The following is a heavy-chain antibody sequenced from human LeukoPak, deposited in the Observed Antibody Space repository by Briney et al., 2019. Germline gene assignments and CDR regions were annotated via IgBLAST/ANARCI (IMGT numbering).Heavy chain of an antibody. CDR1: GGSISFHS. CDR2: IYDNGNT. D-gene: IGHD1-26*01. J-gene: IGHJ6*03. Sequence: SETLSLTCTVSGGSISFHSWSCIRQTPVKGLEWIANIYDNGNTDHSPSLQSRVTISTDTSETQFSLRLKSVAAAYTAVYYCARLGSAATGAHPYYYYYVDVWGKGTTVTVSS. CDR3: ARLGSAATGAHPYYYYYVDV. V-gene: IGHV4-59*11.